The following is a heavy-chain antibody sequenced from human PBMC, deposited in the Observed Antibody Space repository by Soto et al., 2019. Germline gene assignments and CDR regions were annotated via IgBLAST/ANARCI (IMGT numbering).Heavy chain of an antibody. CDR1: GYTFTSYY. J-gene: IGHJ4*02. CDR2: INPSGGST. D-gene: IGHD3-22*01. V-gene: IGHV1-46*01. CDR3: AREESGYYAFDY. Sequence: QVQLVQSGAEVKKPGASVKVSCKASGYTFTSYYMHWVRQAPGQGLEWMGIINPSGGSTSYAQKCQGRVTMTRDTSTSTVYMELSSLRAEDTAVYYCAREESGYYAFDYWGQGTLVTVSS.